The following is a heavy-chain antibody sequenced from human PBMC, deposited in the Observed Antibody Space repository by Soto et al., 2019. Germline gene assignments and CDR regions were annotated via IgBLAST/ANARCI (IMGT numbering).Heavy chain of an antibody. Sequence: QVQLVQSGAEVKKPGSSVKVSCKASGGTFSSYAISWVRQAPGQGLEWMGGIIPIFGTANYAQKFQGRVTXXAXEXXSTAYMELSSLRSEDTAVYYCAREYDSSGYPTFDYWGQGTLVTVSS. CDR3: AREYDSSGYPTFDY. J-gene: IGHJ4*02. V-gene: IGHV1-69*12. CDR1: GGTFSSYA. CDR2: IIPIFGTA. D-gene: IGHD3-22*01.